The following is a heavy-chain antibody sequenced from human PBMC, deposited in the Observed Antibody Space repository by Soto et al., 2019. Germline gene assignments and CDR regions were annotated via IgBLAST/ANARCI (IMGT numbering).Heavy chain of an antibody. Sequence: QVQLVQSGAEVKKPGASVKVSCKASGYTFTSYAINWVRQATGQGLEWMGWMNPNSGNTGYAQKFQGRVTMTRNNSISTAYMELSSLRAEDTSVYDCASPARNYDFWSGYSFDIWGQGTMVTVSS. CDR2: MNPNSGNT. CDR3: ASPARNYDFWSGYSFDI. V-gene: IGHV1-8*01. J-gene: IGHJ3*02. D-gene: IGHD3-3*01. CDR1: GYTFTSYA.